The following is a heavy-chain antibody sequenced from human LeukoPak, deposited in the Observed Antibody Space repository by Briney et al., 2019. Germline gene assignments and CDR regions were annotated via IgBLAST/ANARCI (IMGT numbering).Heavy chain of an antibody. D-gene: IGHD2-2*01. CDR3: ARLGYCSSTSCLSWFDP. CDR2: ISAYNGNT. V-gene: IGHV1-18*01. J-gene: IGHJ5*02. Sequence: ASVKVSCKASGYTFTSYGISWVRHAPGQGLEWMGWISAYNGNTNYAQKLQGRVTMTTDTSTSTAYMELRSLRSDDTAVYYCARLGYCSSTSCLSWFDPWGQGTLVTVSS. CDR1: GYTFTSYG.